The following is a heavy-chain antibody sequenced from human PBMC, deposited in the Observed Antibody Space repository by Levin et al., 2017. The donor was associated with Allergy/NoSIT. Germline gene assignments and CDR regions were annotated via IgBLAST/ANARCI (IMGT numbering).Heavy chain of an antibody. CDR3: AKDPSLRVTLAY. D-gene: IGHD2-21*02. CDR1: GFTFSHYG. CDR2: ISYDGSNK. V-gene: IGHV3-30*18. Sequence: GGSLRLSCAASGFTFSHYGMHWVRQAPGKGLEWVALISYDGSNKYLADSVRGRFTISRDNSKNTLNLQMNSLRVEDTAVYYCAKDPSLRVTLAYWGQGILVTVSS. J-gene: IGHJ4*02.